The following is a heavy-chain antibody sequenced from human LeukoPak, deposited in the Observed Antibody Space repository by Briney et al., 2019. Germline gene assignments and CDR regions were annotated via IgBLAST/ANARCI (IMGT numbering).Heavy chain of an antibody. CDR3: AKDQFSSGLNWFDP. D-gene: IGHD6-19*01. CDR1: GFTFSSYA. V-gene: IGHV3-23*01. CDR2: ISGSGGST. Sequence: GGSLRLPCAASGFTFSSYAMSWVRQAPGKGLEWVSAISGSGGSTYYADSVKGRFTISRDNSKNTLYLQMNSLRAEDTAVYYCAKDQFSSGLNWFDPWGQGTLVTVSS. J-gene: IGHJ5*02.